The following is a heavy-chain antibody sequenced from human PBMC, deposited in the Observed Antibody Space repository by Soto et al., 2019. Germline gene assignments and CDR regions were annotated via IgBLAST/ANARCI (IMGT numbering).Heavy chain of an antibody. J-gene: IGHJ1*01. CDR2: ISYDGSNK. CDR3: ARAWRLTTVSSL. CDR1: GFTFSSHA. D-gene: IGHD4-17*01. V-gene: IGHV3-30-3*01. Sequence: QVQLVESGGGVVQPGRSLRLSCAVSGFTFSSHAMHWVRQAPGKGLEWVAGISYDGSNKYYADSVKGRFTISRDNSKNTLYLQMNSLRAEDTAVYYCARAWRLTTVSSLWGQGTLVTVSS.